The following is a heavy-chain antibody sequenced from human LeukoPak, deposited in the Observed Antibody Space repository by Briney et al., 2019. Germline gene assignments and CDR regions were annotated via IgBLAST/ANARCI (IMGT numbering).Heavy chain of an antibody. CDR1: GFTFSSYS. J-gene: IGHJ4*02. CDR2: ISSSSSYI. D-gene: IGHD6-13*01. Sequence: GGSLRLSCAASGFTFSSYSMNWVRQAPEKGLEWVSSISSSSSYIYYADSVKGRFTISRDNAKNSLYLQMNSLRAEDTAVYYCARGAAAGDFDYWGQGTLVTVSS. V-gene: IGHV3-21*01. CDR3: ARGAAAGDFDY.